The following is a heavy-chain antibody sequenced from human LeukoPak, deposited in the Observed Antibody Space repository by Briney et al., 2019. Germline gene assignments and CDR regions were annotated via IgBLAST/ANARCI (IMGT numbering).Heavy chain of an antibody. CDR3: ATRPTVGAPTPTFDC. J-gene: IGHJ4*02. D-gene: IGHD1-26*01. Sequence: PGGSLRLSCGASGFTFSSYAMSWVRQAPGKGLEWVSAISGTGGSTYYEDSVKGRFTISRDNSKNTLYLQMNSLRAEDTAVFYCATRPTVGAPTPTFDCWGQGTLVTVSS. V-gene: IGHV3-23*01. CDR2: ISGTGGST. CDR1: GFTFSSYA.